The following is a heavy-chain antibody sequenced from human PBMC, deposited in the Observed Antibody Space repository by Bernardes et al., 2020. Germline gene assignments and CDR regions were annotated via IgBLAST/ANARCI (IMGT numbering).Heavy chain of an antibody. D-gene: IGHD3-3*01. CDR1: GFAFSNYA. CDR3: AKREYYDFWSGPIDY. J-gene: IGHJ4*02. CDR2: IVGSGGST. V-gene: IGHV3-23*01. Sequence: GGSLSLSCAASGFAFSNYAMSWVRQAPGKGLEWVSAIVGSGGSTYYADSVKGRFTISRDNSKNTLYLQMNSLRAEDTAVYYCAKREYYDFWSGPIDYWGQGTLVTVSS.